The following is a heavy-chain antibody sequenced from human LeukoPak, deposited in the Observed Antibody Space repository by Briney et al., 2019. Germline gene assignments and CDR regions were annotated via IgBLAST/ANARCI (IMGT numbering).Heavy chain of an antibody. D-gene: IGHD2-8*01. J-gene: IGHJ4*02. CDR3: ARAHPQGTRYFDY. CDR1: GYTFTSYG. V-gene: IGHV1-69*13. Sequence: ASVKVSCKASGYTFTSYGISWVRQAPGQGLEWMGGIIPIFGTANYAQKFQGRVTITADESTSTAYMELSSLRSEDTAVYYCARAHPQGTRYFDYWGQGTLVTVSS. CDR2: IIPIFGTA.